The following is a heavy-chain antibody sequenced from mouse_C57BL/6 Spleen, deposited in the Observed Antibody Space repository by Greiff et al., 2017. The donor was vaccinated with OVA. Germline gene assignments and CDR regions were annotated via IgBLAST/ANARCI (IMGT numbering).Heavy chain of an antibody. J-gene: IGHJ1*03. Sequence: VQLKESGGGLVKPGGSLKLSCAASGFTFSDYGMHWVRQAPEKGLEWVAYISSGSSTIYYADTVKGRFTISRDNAKNTLFLQMTSLRSEDTAMYYCAREGLLGYFDVWGTGTTVTVSS. D-gene: IGHD2-3*01. CDR1: GFTFSDYG. V-gene: IGHV5-17*01. CDR2: ISSGSSTI. CDR3: AREGLLGYFDV.